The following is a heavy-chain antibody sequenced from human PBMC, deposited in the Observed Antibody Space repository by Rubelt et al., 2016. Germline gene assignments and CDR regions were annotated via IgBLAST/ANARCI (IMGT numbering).Heavy chain of an antibody. V-gene: IGHV4-38-2*02. CDR1: GYSITSAYY. CDR3: ARDHLNNWQSFNY. J-gene: IGHJ4*02. Sequence: QVQLQESGPGLVKPSETLSLTCNVSGYSITSAYYWAWIRQPPGKGLEWIGNIHHNDNTYSNPSVRSRVTISVYTSKNQFSLQLNSVTPEETAVYYCARDHLNNWQSFNYWGQGTLVTVSS. CDR2: IHHNDNT. D-gene: IGHD1-1*01.